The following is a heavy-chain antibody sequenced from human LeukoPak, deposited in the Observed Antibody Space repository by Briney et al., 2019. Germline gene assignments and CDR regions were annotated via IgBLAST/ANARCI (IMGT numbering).Heavy chain of an antibody. CDR1: GGSISSYY. CDR3: ARGLYYDSSGYYYDAFDI. Sequence: PSETLSLTCTVSGGSISSYYWSWIRQPAGKGLEWIGRIYTSGSTNYNPSLKSRVTMSVDTSKNQFSLKLSSVTAADTAVYYCARGLYYDSSGYYYDAFDIWGQGTMVTVSS. J-gene: IGHJ3*02. V-gene: IGHV4-4*07. CDR2: IYTSGST. D-gene: IGHD3-22*01.